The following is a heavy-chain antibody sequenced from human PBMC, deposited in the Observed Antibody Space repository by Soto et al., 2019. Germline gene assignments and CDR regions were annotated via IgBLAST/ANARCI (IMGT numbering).Heavy chain of an antibody. V-gene: IGHV3-30*03. CDR2: ISSHGSNK. J-gene: IGHJ4*02. CDR3: AMDPGWSYRFGWEFEY. D-gene: IGHD1-26*01. CDR1: GFSFDTYG. Sequence: QVQLVESGGGVVQPGKSLRLSCAASGFSFDTYGMHWVRQAPGKGLEWVAVISSHGSNKDYADSVKGRFTISRDDSKNTVFLQMNSLRTEDRARYYCAMDPGWSYRFGWEFEYWGKGTLVTVSS.